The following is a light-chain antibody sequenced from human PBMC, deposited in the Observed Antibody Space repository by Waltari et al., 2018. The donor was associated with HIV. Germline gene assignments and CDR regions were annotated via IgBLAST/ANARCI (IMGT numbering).Light chain of an antibody. Sequence: QSALTQPPSASGSLGQSVTISCTGSSSDIGAYDFVSWFQQHPHSAPKLLLYEVTRRPSTVSARFSGSRSGNTAFLTVAGLPPDDEATYFCSSYGDSLRVLFGGGTNVTVL. CDR1: SSDIGAYDF. CDR3: SSYGDSLRVL. V-gene: IGLV2-8*01. J-gene: IGLJ3*02. CDR2: EVT.